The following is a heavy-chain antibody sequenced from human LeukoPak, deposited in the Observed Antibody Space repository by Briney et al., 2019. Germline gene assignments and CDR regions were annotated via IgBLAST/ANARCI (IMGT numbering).Heavy chain of an antibody. V-gene: IGHV2-5*01. CDR2: IYWNDDK. J-gene: IGHJ4*02. CDR3: AHSSPSPQLRFLEWLPYENFDY. Sequence: SGPTLVNPTQTLTLTCTFSGFSLSTSGVGVGWIRQPPGKALEWLALIYWNDDKRCSPSLKSRLTITKDTSKNQVVLTMTNMDPVDTATYYCAHSSPSPQLRFLEWLPYENFDYWGQGTLVTVSS. CDR1: GFSLSTSGVG. D-gene: IGHD3-3*01.